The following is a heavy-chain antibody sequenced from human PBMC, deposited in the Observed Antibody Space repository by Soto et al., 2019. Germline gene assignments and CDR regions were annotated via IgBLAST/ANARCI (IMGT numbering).Heavy chain of an antibody. V-gene: IGHV3-48*01. J-gene: IGHJ4*02. CDR1: GFTFRNFN. CDR3: SRGNRWAFDY. D-gene: IGHD1-26*01. CDR2: ITSSSSTI. Sequence: GGSQRVSCAAAGFTFRNFNMNWVRQAPGKGLEWVSYITSSSSTIDYTDSVRGRFTINPDTSKNQCSLQLNSVTPEDTAVYYCSRGNRWAFDYWGQGTLVTVSS.